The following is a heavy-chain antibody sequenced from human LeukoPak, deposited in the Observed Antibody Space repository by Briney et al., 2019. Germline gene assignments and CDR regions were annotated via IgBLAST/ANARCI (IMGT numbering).Heavy chain of an antibody. J-gene: IGHJ3*02. CDR1: GGSISSYY. D-gene: IGHD6-6*01. CDR3: ARPQWQLAPDDAFDI. V-gene: IGHV4-59*01. CDR2: IYYSGST. Sequence: SETLSLTCTVSGGSISSYYWSWIRQPPGKGLEWIGYIYYSGSTNYNPSLKSRVTISVDTSKNQFSLKLSSVTAADTAVYYCARPQWQLAPDDAFDIWGQGTMVTVSS.